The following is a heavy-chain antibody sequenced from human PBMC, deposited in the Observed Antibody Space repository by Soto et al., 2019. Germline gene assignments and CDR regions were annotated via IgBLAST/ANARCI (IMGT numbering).Heavy chain of an antibody. Sequence: QVQLVQSGAEVKKPGSSVKVSCKASGGTFSSYAISWVRQAPGQGLEWMGGIVPIFGTANYAQKFQGRVTFRADESTGKVYMNRSSLGSEDTAVYYCARSQGPWELPKFDYWGQGTLVTVSS. D-gene: IGHD1-26*01. CDR1: GGTFSSYA. CDR3: ARSQGPWELPKFDY. V-gene: IGHV1-69*12. J-gene: IGHJ4*02. CDR2: IVPIFGTA.